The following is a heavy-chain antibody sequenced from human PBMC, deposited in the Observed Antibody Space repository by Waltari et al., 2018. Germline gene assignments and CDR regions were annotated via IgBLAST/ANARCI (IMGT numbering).Heavy chain of an antibody. D-gene: IGHD3-16*02. CDR3: ARVVTGVHEVNDN. CDR1: GYKFRAYG. Sequence: QVQLVQSGAEVKKPGASVKVSCKASGYKFRAYGISWVRQAPGQGLEWMGWIYVYNENTRFAEKFEDRVTLTTDKVTETVYMDLTDLRPDDTAVYYCARVVTGVHEVNDNWGQGTLVIVS. CDR2: IYVYNENT. V-gene: IGHV1-18*01. J-gene: IGHJ4*02.